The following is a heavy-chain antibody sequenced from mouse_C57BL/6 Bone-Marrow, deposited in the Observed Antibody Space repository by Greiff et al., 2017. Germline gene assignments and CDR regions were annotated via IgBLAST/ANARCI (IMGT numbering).Heavy chain of an antibody. CDR2: IHPNSGST. Sequence: QVQLQQPGAELVKPGASVKLSCKASGYTFTSYWMHWVKQRPGQGLEWIGMIHPNSGSTNYNEKFKGKATLTADKSSSTAYMELRSLTSEDSAVYFCASYYGLDYWGQGTTLTVSS. D-gene: IGHD1-1*01. V-gene: IGHV1-64*01. J-gene: IGHJ2*01. CDR1: GYTFTSYW. CDR3: ASYYGLDY.